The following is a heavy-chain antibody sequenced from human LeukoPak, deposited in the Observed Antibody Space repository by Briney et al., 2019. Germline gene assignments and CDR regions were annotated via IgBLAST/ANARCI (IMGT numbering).Heavy chain of an antibody. Sequence: GGSLRLSCAASGFTFSSYSMNWVRQAPGKGLEWVSSISSSSSYIYYADSVKGRFTISRDNAKNSLCLQMNSLRAEDTAVYYCARDRAGGGYRNFDYWGQGTLVTVSS. CDR3: ARDRAGGGYRNFDY. D-gene: IGHD3-22*01. V-gene: IGHV3-21*01. J-gene: IGHJ4*02. CDR2: ISSSSSYI. CDR1: GFTFSSYS.